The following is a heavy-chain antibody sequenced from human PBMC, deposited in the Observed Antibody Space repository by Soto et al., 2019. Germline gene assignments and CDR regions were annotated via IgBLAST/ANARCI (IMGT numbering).Heavy chain of an antibody. Sequence: QLVQSGSEVQKPGSSVKVSCQASGGTFSGYVVTSVRQAPGQGLEWMGEFVPLFGTTNYAQRFSGRITITAEESTSTAYMELRTLRSDDTAVYYCATHGLGVSSPPYFDNWGQGTLVTVSS. CDR3: ATHGLGVSSPPYFDN. CDR1: GGTFSGYV. J-gene: IGHJ4*02. V-gene: IGHV1-69*01. CDR2: FVPLFGTT. D-gene: IGHD3-16*01.